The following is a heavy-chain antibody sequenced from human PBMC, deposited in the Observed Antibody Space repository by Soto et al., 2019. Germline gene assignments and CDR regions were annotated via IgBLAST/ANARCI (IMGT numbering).Heavy chain of an antibody. J-gene: IGHJ4*02. CDR1: GYSFTTYA. Sequence: GASVKVSCKASGYSFTTYAMHWVRRAPGQRLEWMGWINAGNGKTKYSQKFQGRITITRDTSASTAYMELSSLTSEDTAIYYCARGAMSGTWGFDYWGQGTLVTVSS. V-gene: IGHV1-3*01. CDR3: ARGAMSGTWGFDY. D-gene: IGHD6-19*01. CDR2: INAGNGKT.